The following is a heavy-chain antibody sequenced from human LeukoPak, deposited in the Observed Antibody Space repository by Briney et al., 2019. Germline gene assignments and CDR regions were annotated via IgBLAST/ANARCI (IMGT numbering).Heavy chain of an antibody. CDR3: AEDYCSSTSCYVLDY. Sequence: GGSLRLSCAASGFTFSSYAMHWVRQAPGKGLEWVAVISYDGSNKYYADSVKGRFTISRDNSKNTLYLQMNSLRAEDTAVYYCAEDYCSSTSCYVLDYWGQGTLVTVSS. V-gene: IGHV3-30*04. CDR1: GFTFSSYA. D-gene: IGHD2-2*01. J-gene: IGHJ4*02. CDR2: ISYDGSNK.